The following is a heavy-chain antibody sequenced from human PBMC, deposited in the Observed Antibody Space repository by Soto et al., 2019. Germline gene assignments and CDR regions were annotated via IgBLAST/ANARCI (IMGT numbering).Heavy chain of an antibody. CDR1: GGSISSSNW. J-gene: IGHJ4*02. Sequence: PSEPLSLSCAVSGGSISSSNWCSGVRQPPGKGLEWIGEIYHSGSTNYNPSLKSRVTISVDKSKNQFSLKLSSVTAADTAVYYCARSGWLKGPIYWGQGTLVTVSS. CDR3: ARSGWLKGPIY. D-gene: IGHD3-10*01. CDR2: IYHSGST. V-gene: IGHV4-4*02.